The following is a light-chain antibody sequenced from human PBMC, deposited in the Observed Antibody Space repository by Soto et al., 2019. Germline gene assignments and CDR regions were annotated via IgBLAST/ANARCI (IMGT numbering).Light chain of an antibody. Sequence: ETVLTQSPGTLSLSPGERATLSCRASQSVTSRYLARYQQKPGQAPSLLIYGASNRATGIPDRFSGSGSGTDFTLTISRLEPEDFAVYFCQQYGSPPFSFGQGTKVDIK. CDR3: QQYGSPPFS. J-gene: IGKJ2*03. CDR2: GAS. CDR1: QSVTSRY. V-gene: IGKV3-20*01.